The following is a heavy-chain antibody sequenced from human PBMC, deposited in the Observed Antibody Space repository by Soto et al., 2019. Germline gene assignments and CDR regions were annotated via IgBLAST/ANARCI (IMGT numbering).Heavy chain of an antibody. CDR1: GAALNSGNYY. CDR3: ARLRIATNNYKWFDP. J-gene: IGHJ5*02. D-gene: IGHD2-21*01. V-gene: IGHV4-31*03. Sequence: TLSLTCSVSGAALNSGNYYWSWIRQVPGKGLEWIGHIYVTGAVDYNQSLRDRITISQDTSERQFSLNLRLVTAADTAVYYCARLRIATNNYKWFDPWGQGTLVTVSS. CDR2: IYVTGAV.